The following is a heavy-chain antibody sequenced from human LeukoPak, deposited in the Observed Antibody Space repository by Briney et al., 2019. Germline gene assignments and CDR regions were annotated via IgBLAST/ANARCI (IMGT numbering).Heavy chain of an antibody. D-gene: IGHD6-13*01. CDR1: GGSFSGYY. CDR2: INHSGST. V-gene: IGHV4-34*01. J-gene: IGHJ6*03. Sequence: PSETLSLTCAVSGGSFSGYYWSWIRQPPGKGLEWIGEINHSGSTNYNPSLKSRVTISVDTSKNQFSLKLSSVTAADTAVYYCARARIATYYYYYMDVWGKGTTVTVSS. CDR3: ARARIATYYYYYMDV.